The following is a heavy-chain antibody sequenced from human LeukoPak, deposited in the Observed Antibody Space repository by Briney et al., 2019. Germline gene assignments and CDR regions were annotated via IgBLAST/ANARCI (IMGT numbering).Heavy chain of an antibody. Sequence: PGGSLRLSCAASGFTFSSYSMNWVRQAPGKGLEWVSSISSSSSYIYYADSVKGRFTISRDNSKNTLYLQMNSLRAEDTAVYYCASQIIAAAGTLGTAVYYFDYWGQGTLVTVSS. D-gene: IGHD6-13*01. CDR3: ASQIIAAAGTLGTAVYYFDY. J-gene: IGHJ4*02. V-gene: IGHV3-21*04. CDR1: GFTFSSYS. CDR2: ISSSSSYI.